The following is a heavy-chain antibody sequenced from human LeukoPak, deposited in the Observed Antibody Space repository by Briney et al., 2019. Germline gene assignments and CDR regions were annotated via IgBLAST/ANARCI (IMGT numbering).Heavy chain of an antibody. Sequence: GGSLRLSCAASGFTFSSYSMNWVRQAPGKGLEWVSYISSSSSTIYYADSVKGRFTISRDNAKNSLYLQMNSLRAEDTAVYYCASRSSTGWAARDDAFDIWGQGTMVTVSS. V-gene: IGHV3-48*01. J-gene: IGHJ3*02. CDR1: GFTFSSYS. D-gene: IGHD2-2*01. CDR2: ISSSSSTI. CDR3: ASRSSTGWAARDDAFDI.